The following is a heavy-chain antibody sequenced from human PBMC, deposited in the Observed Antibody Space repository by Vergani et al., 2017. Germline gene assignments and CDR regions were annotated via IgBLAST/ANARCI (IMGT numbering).Heavy chain of an antibody. D-gene: IGHD1-1*01. CDR3: ARAGGGWNGDAFDI. V-gene: IGHV1-69*02. Sequence: QVQLVQSGAEVKKPGSSVKVSCKASGGTFSSYTISWVRQAPGQGLEWMGRIIPILGIANYAQKFQGRVTITADKSTSTAYMELSSLRSEDTAVYYCARAGGGWNGDAFDIWGQGTMVTVSS. CDR2: IIPILGIA. CDR1: GGTFSSYT. J-gene: IGHJ3*02.